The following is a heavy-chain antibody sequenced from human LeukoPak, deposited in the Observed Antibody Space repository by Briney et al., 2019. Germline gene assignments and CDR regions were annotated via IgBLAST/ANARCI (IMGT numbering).Heavy chain of an antibody. Sequence: SETLSLTCAVYGGSFSGYYWSWIRQPPGKGLEWIGEINHSGSTNYNPSLKSRVTISVDTSKNQFPLKLSSVTAADTAVYYCARHRRGYSGYRYYFDYWGQGTLVTVSS. CDR3: ARHRRGYSGYRYYFDY. D-gene: IGHD5-12*01. CDR1: GGSFSGYY. J-gene: IGHJ4*02. V-gene: IGHV4-34*01. CDR2: INHSGST.